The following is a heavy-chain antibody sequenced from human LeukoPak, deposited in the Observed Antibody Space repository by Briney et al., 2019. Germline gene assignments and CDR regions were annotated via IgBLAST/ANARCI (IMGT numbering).Heavy chain of an antibody. Sequence: ASVKVSCKASGYTFTGYYMHWVRQAPGQGLEWMGWINPNSGGTNYAQKFQGRVTMTRDTSISTAYMELSRLRSDDTAVYYCARGDFSRQLTLDYWGQGTLVTVSS. V-gene: IGHV1-2*02. CDR3: ARGDFSRQLTLDY. CDR1: GYTFTGYY. J-gene: IGHJ4*02. CDR2: INPNSGGT. D-gene: IGHD3-3*01.